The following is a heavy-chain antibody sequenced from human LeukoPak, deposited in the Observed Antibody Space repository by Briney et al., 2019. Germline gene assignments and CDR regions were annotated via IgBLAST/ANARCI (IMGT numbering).Heavy chain of an antibody. CDR2: IYHSGST. J-gene: IGHJ4*02. D-gene: IGHD6-13*01. Sequence: SETLSLTCSVSGYSIRSGYFWGWIRQPPGRGLEWVVNIYHSGSTYYNPSLKSRINISVDTSKNQFALKLSSVTAADTAVYFCARVAAAGSLYFDYWGQGTLVTVSS. CDR3: ARVAAAGSLYFDY. CDR1: GYSIRSGYF. V-gene: IGHV4-38-2*02.